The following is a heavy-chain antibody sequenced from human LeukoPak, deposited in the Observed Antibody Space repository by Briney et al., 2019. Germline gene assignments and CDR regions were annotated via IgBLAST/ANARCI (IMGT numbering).Heavy chain of an antibody. V-gene: IGHV1-18*01. Sequence: GASVRVSCKASGFPFTHHGITWLRQAPGQGLEWMGWISGYNGDTNYAQKFQGRVTLTTDTSTSTAYMELRSLRSDDTAVYYCARDPTNTSGRYAYFDYWGQGTLVTVSS. CDR1: GFPFTHHG. CDR3: ARDPTNTSGRYAYFDY. D-gene: IGHD6-19*01. J-gene: IGHJ4*02. CDR2: ISGYNGDT.